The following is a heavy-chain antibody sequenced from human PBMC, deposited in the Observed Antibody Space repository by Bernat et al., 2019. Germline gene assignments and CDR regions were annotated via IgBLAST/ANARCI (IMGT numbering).Heavy chain of an antibody. J-gene: IGHJ4*02. CDR2: ISSSSSYT. V-gene: IGHV3-11*05. CDR3: ARDRAARPGLRPYYFDY. CDR1: GFTFSDYY. D-gene: IGHD6-6*01. Sequence: QVQLVESGGGLVKPGGSLRLSCAASGFTFSDYYMSWIRQAPGKGLEWVSYISSSSSYTNYADSVKGRFTISRDNAKNSLYLQMNSLRAEDTAVYYCARDRAARPGLRPYYFDYWGQGTLVTVSS.